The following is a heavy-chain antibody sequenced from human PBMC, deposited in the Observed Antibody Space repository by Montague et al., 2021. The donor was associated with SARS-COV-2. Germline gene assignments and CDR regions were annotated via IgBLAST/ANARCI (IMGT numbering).Heavy chain of an antibody. CDR1: GGSFSGYY. V-gene: IGHV4-34*01. D-gene: IGHD5-24*01. CDR2: INHSGST. J-gene: IGHJ5*02. CDR3: AREDRWNWFDP. Sequence: SETLSLTCAVHGGSFSGYYWSWIRQPPGKGLEWIGEINHSGSTNYNPSLETRVTISVDPSKNQFSLKLSSVTAADTAVYYCAREDRWNWFDPWGQGTLVIVSS.